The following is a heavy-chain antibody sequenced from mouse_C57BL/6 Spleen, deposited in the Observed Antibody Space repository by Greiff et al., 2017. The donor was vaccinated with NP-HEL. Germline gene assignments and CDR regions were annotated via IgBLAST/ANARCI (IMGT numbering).Heavy chain of an antibody. Sequence: EVNVVESGGGLVKPGGSLKLSCAASGFTFSDYGMHWVRQAPEKGLEWVAYISSGSSTIYYADTVKGRFTISRDNAKNTLFLQMTSLRSEDTAMYYCARRWAMVTSYYAMDYWGQGTSVTVSS. J-gene: IGHJ4*01. CDR2: ISSGSSTI. CDR1: GFTFSDYG. D-gene: IGHD2-2*01. CDR3: ARRWAMVTSYYAMDY. V-gene: IGHV5-17*01.